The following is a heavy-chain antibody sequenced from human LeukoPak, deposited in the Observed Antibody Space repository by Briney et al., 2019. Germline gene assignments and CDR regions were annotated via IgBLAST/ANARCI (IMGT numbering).Heavy chain of an antibody. J-gene: IGHJ1*01. Sequence: PGGSLRLSCAGSGFIFDDYAINWVRQAPGMGLEWVSAITGSSGVTFYTDSVKGRFTISRDNSKNMVYLQMSSLRAEDTAVYYCARGFGHDYGDYGYFQHWGQGTLVTVSS. D-gene: IGHD4-17*01. CDR1: GFIFDDYA. CDR3: ARGFGHDYGDYGYFQH. V-gene: IGHV3-23*01. CDR2: ITGSSGVT.